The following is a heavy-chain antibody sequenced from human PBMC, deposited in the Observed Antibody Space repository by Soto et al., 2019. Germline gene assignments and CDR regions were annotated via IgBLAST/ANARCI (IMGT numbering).Heavy chain of an antibody. D-gene: IGHD1-1*01. CDR1: GFTFSSYA. CDR2: MSYDGSNK. CDR3: ARDRTLFGTGSTHYFDY. V-gene: IGHV3-30-3*01. J-gene: IGHJ4*02. Sequence: QVQLVESGGGVVQPGRSLRLSCAASGFTFSSYAMHWVRQAPGKGLKWVAVMSYDGSNKYYADSVKGRFTISRDNSKNTLYLRMNSLRVEDTAVYYCARDRTLFGTGSTHYFDYWGQGTLVAVSS.